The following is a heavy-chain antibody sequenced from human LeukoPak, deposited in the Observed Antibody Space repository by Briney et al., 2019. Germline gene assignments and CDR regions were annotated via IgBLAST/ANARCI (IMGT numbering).Heavy chain of an antibody. CDR3: ARVVGYSSSWYFFDYMDV. J-gene: IGHJ6*03. CDR1: GDSIIGYY. CDR2: IYYTGNT. V-gene: IGHV4-39*07. Sequence: SETLSLTCSVSGDSIIGYYWGWIRQPPGKGLEWIGNIYYTGNTYYNSSLKSRVTISLDTSKNQFSLKVISMTAADTAVYYCARVVGYSSSWYFFDYMDVWGKGTTVTVSS. D-gene: IGHD6-13*01.